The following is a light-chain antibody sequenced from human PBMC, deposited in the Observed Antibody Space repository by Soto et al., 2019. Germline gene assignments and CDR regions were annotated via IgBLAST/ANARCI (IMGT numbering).Light chain of an antibody. CDR2: GAS. V-gene: IGKV3-20*01. Sequence: EIVLTQSPGTLSLSPGERATLSCRASQSVSSSYLAWYQQKPGQAPRPLIYGASSRAIGIPDRFSGSGSGTDFTLTISRLEPEDFAVYYSQQYSSSPWTFVQGTQVDIK. J-gene: IGKJ1*01. CDR1: QSVSSSY. CDR3: QQYSSSPWT.